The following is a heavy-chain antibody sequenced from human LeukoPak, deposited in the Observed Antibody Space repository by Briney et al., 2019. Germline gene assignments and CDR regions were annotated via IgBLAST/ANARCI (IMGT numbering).Heavy chain of an antibody. V-gene: IGHV4-34*01. Sequence: PSETLSLTCAVYGESFSGYYWSWIRQPPGKGLEWIGEINHSGSTNYNPSLKSRVTISVDTSKNQFSLKLSSVTAADTAVYHCARRKQYYYGSGSYPSGNTNWFDPWGQGTLVTVSS. CDR2: INHSGST. CDR3: ARRKQYYYGSGSYPSGNTNWFDP. J-gene: IGHJ5*02. D-gene: IGHD3-10*01. CDR1: GESFSGYY.